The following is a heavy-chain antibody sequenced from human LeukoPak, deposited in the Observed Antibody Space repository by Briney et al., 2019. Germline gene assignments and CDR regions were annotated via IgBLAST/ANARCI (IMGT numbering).Heavy chain of an antibody. J-gene: IGHJ4*02. D-gene: IGHD3-22*01. V-gene: IGHV3-21*01. CDR3: ARGGYFDSSGTDDY. CDR1: GFTFSSYS. CDR2: ISSSRSYI. Sequence: GGSLRLSCAASGFTFSSYSMNWVRQAPGKGLEWVSSISSSRSYIYYADSVKGRFTISRDNAKNSLYLQMNSLRVEDTAVYYCARGGYFDSSGTDDYWGQGTLVTVSS.